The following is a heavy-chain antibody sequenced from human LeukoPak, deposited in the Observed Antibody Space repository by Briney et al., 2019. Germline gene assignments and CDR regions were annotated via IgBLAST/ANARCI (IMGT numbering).Heavy chain of an antibody. D-gene: IGHD4-17*01. V-gene: IGHV4-34*01. Sequence: SETQSLTCAVYGGSFSGYYWSWIRQPPGKGLEWIGEINHSASTNYNPSLKSRVTISVDTSKNQFSLKLTSVTAADTAVYYCARDSAGSQDHGDYLDAFDIWGQGTMVTVSS. CDR2: INHSAST. J-gene: IGHJ3*02. CDR3: ARDSAGSQDHGDYLDAFDI. CDR1: GGSFSGYY.